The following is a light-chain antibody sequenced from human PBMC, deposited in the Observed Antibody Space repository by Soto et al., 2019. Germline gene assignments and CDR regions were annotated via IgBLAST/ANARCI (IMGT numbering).Light chain of an antibody. Sequence: QSALTQPASVSGSPGQSITISCTGSSSDVGTYNLVSWYQHHPGKAPKLMIYEVIKRPSGVSHRFSGSKSGNTASLTISGLQAEDAADYYCCSSAGSSIFVFGGGTKLTVL. J-gene: IGLJ2*01. V-gene: IGLV2-23*02. CDR3: CSSAGSSIFV. CDR1: SSDVGTYNL. CDR2: EVI.